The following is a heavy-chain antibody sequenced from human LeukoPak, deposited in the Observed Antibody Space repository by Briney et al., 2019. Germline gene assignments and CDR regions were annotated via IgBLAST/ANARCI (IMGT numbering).Heavy chain of an antibody. CDR1: GYTFTNYY. CDR2: INPSGGRT. J-gene: IGHJ4*02. CDR3: ARDQEATRASLIDY. D-gene: IGHD5-24*01. Sequence: ASVMVSCKASGYTFTNYYIHWVRQAPGQGLEWMGIINPSGGRTTYAQKFQGRITMTRDTSTSTVYMELSSLRSEDTAVFYCARDQEATRASLIDYWGQGTLVIVCS. V-gene: IGHV1-46*01.